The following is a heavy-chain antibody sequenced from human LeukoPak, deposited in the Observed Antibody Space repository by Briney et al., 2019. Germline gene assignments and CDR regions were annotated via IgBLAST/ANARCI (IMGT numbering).Heavy chain of an antibody. CDR2: ISAYNGNT. J-gene: IGHJ1*01. V-gene: IGHV1-18*04. D-gene: IGHD6-13*01. CDR1: GYTFTGYY. CDR3: AREGLRRGSSWHH. Sequence: ASVKVSCKASGYTFTGYYMHWVRQAPGQGLEWMGWISAYNGNTNYARKLQGRVTMTTDTSTSTAYMELRSLRSDDTAVYYCAREGLRRGSSWHHWGQGTLVTVSS.